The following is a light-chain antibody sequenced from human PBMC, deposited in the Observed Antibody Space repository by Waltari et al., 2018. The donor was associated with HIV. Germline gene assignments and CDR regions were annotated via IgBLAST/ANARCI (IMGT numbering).Light chain of an antibody. J-gene: IGLJ2*01. Sequence: QTVVTQESSLTVSPGGTVTLPCGLSFGTVSSSCYPNWIQQKPGHPPTSLIYGGSTRQRWAPARYSGSIVGDKATLTVTAGHSEDEAIYYCLLYVGGSYLVGGGTFVTVL. CDR3: LLYVGGSYL. CDR2: GGS. V-gene: IGLV7-43*01. CDR1: FGTVSSSCY.